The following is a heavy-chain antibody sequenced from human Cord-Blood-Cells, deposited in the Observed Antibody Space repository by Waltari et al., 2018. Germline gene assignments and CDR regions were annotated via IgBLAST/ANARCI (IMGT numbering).Heavy chain of an antibody. CDR2: INPNSGGT. CDR3: ARDLVVGATIAYYMDV. V-gene: IGHV1-2*02. Sequence: QVQLLQSGAEVKKPGASVKVSCKASGYTFTGSLMHWVRQAPGQGLEWMGWINPNSGGTNYAQKFQGRVTMTRDTSISTAYMELSRLRSDDTAVYYCARDLVVGATIAYYMDVWGKGTTVTVSS. J-gene: IGHJ6*03. D-gene: IGHD1-26*01. CDR1: GYTFTGSL.